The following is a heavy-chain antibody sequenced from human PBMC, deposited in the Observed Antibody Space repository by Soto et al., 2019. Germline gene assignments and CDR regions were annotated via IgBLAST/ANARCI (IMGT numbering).Heavy chain of an antibody. Sequence: QVQLVQSGAEVKKPGASVKVSCKASGYTFTSYAMHWVRQAPGQRLEWMGWINAGNGNTKYSQKFQGRVTITRDTSASTAYMELSSLRSEDTAVYYCARFPTHHSYYDFWSGYYTGYYYGMDVWGQGTTVTVSS. CDR2: INAGNGNT. CDR3: ARFPTHHSYYDFWSGYYTGYYYGMDV. J-gene: IGHJ6*02. V-gene: IGHV1-3*01. CDR1: GYTFTSYA. D-gene: IGHD3-3*01.